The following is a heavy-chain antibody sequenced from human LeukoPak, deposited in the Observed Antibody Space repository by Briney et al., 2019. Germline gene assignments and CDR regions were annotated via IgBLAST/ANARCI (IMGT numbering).Heavy chain of an antibody. D-gene: IGHD6-19*01. CDR3: ARDPAPSGWYDY. Sequence: GGSLRLSCAASGFTLSSYWMHWVRQAPGKGLVWVSRINSDGNSRTYADSVKGRFTISRGNAKNTLYLQMDSLRAEDTAVYYCARDPAPSGWYDYWGQGTLVTVSS. V-gene: IGHV3-74*01. CDR1: GFTLSSYW. CDR2: INSDGNSR. J-gene: IGHJ4*02.